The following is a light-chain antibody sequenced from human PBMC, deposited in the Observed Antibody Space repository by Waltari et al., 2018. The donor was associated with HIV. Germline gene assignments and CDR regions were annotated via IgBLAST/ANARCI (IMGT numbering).Light chain of an antibody. Sequence: QSALTQPASVSGSPGPSITISCTGSSNDVGGYNYFSWYQQHPGKAPRLMIYDVSTRPSGVSDRFSGSKSGDTASLTISGLQPEDEADYYCESYTSTSVWVFGGGTRLTVL. J-gene: IGLJ3*02. CDR3: ESYTSTSVWV. CDR1: SNDVGGYNY. V-gene: IGLV2-14*03. CDR2: DVS.